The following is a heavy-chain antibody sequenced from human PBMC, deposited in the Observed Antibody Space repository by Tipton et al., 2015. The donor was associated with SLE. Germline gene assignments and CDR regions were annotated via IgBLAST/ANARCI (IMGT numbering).Heavy chain of an antibody. Sequence: TLSLTCAVYGGSFSGYYWSWIRQPPGKGLEWIGEINHSGSTNYKSSPKSRVTISVDTSKNQFSLKLSSVTAADTAVYYCAGEGGYDSWGQGTLVTVSS. D-gene: IGHD5-12*01. V-gene: IGHV4-34*01. CDR3: AGEGGYDS. CDR1: GGSFSGYY. CDR2: INHSGST. J-gene: IGHJ5*01.